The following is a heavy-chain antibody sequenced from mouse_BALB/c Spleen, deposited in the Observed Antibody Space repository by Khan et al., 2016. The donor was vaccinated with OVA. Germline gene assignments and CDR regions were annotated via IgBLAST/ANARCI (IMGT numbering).Heavy chain of an antibody. CDR3: ARSNYYGSGLYAMDY. V-gene: IGHV1S41*01. J-gene: IGHJ4*01. Sequence: DLVKPGASVKLSCKASGYTFTSYWINWIKQRPGQGLEWIGRIAPGSGSTSYNEIFKGKATLTVDTSSTPAYFQLSSLSSEDSAVSFCARSNYYGSGLYAMDYWGQGTSVTVSS. D-gene: IGHD1-1*01. CDR2: IAPGSGST. CDR1: GYTFTSYW.